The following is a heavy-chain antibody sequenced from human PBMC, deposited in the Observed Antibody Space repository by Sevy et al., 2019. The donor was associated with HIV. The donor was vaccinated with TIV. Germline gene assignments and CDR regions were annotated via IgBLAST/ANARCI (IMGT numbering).Heavy chain of an antibody. Sequence: GESLKISCAASGFTFSNYAMNWVRQAPGKGLEWVSSISGSGGTTYYADSVEGRFTISRDKSKNTLYMQMDSLTAEDTAVYYCAKVLARGAGAAGTAWGMDVWGQGTTVTVSS. V-gene: IGHV3-23*01. CDR2: ISGSGGTT. J-gene: IGHJ6*02. CDR3: AKVLARGAGAAGTAWGMDV. D-gene: IGHD1-7*01. CDR1: GFTFSNYA.